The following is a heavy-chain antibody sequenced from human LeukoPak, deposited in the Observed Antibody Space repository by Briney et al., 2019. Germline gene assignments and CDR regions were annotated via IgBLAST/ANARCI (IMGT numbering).Heavy chain of an antibody. CDR1: GFTFSSYA. V-gene: IGHV3-30-3*01. CDR3: ASSYSSSWSRLDAFDI. D-gene: IGHD6-13*01. CDR2: ISYDGSNK. J-gene: IGHJ3*02. Sequence: GGSLRLSCAASGFTFSSYAMSWVRQAPGKGLEWVAVISYDGSNKYYADSVKGRFTISRDNSKNTLYLQMDSLRAEDTAVYYCASSYSSSWSRLDAFDIWGQGTMVTVSS.